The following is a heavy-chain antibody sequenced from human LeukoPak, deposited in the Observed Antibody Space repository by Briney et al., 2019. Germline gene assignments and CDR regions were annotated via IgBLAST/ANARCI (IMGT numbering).Heavy chain of an antibody. CDR2: IKGDGSNT. CDR3: ARSKSWYSTDAL. CDR1: AFTFSSHW. V-gene: IGHV3-74*03. J-gene: IGHJ3*01. D-gene: IGHD2-15*01. Sequence: GRSLRLSCAASAFTFSSHWMHWVRQAPGKGLVRVSRIKGDGSNTTYGDSVKGRFTISRDNAKNTLYLQMNSLRAEDTAVYHCARSKSWYSTDALWGQGTMVTVSS.